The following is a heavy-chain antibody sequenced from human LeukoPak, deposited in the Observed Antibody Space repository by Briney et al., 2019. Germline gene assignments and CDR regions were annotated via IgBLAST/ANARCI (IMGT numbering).Heavy chain of an antibody. CDR3: ARAAGLLWFGESLDAFDI. D-gene: IGHD3-10*01. J-gene: IGHJ3*02. Sequence: PGGSLRLSCAASGFTFSSYWMSWVRQAPGKGLEWVAHIKQDGSEKYYVDSVKGRFTIARDNAKNSLYLQMNSLRAEDTAVYYCARAAGLLWFGESLDAFDIWGQGTMVIVSS. V-gene: IGHV3-7*01. CDR1: GFTFSSYW. CDR2: IKQDGSEK.